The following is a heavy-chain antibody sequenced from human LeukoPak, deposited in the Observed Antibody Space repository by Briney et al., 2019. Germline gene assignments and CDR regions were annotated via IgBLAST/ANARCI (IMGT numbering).Heavy chain of an antibody. CDR3: ARDYYDSSAYPWDAFDV. CDR2: IMPILGKV. Sequence: SVKVSCKASGGIFSSYAMSWVRQAPGQGLEWMGRIMPILGKVSYAQKFQGRVTITADKSTSTAYMELSSLTSEDTAMYYCARDYYDSSAYPWDAFDVWGQGTMVTVSS. D-gene: IGHD3-22*01. J-gene: IGHJ3*01. V-gene: IGHV1-69*04. CDR1: GGIFSSYA.